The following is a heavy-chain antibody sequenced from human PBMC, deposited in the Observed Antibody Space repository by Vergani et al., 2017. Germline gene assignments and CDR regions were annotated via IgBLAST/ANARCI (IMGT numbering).Heavy chain of an antibody. CDR2: IYPGYSDT. J-gene: IGHJ5*02. CDR1: GYIFTSYW. V-gene: IGHV5-51*01. CDR3: ARRDIMAGYNWFDP. D-gene: IGHD3-9*01. Sequence: EAQLVQSGAEVKKCGVSLKISCKCSGYIFTSYWIGWVRQMPGKGLVWMGKIYPGYSDTIYSPSFQGQVTISADKSIRTAYLPWSSLKASDTALYYCARRDIMAGYNWFDPWGQGTLVTVSS.